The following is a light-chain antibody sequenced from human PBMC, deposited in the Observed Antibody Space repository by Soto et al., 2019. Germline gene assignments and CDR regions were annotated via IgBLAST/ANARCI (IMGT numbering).Light chain of an antibody. J-gene: IGKJ1*01. V-gene: IGKV3-11*01. Sequence: EIVLTQAAATLSLSPGERATLSCRASRSVSSYLAWYQQKPGQAPRPLLFVAPNRATGIPARFSGSGPATDFTLTISSLEPEDSAVYYRQQRSNWPDTCGQGTKVDIK. CDR2: VAP. CDR3: QQRSNWPDT. CDR1: RSVSSY.